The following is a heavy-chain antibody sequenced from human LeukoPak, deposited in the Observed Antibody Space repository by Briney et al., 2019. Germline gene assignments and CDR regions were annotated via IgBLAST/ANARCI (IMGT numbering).Heavy chain of an antibody. J-gene: IGHJ4*02. V-gene: IGHV4-34*01. D-gene: IGHD2-2*01. CDR1: GGSFSGYY. CDR2: INHSGST. Sequence: PSETLSLTCAVYGGSFSGYYWSWIRQPPGEGLEWIGEINHSGSTNYNPSLKSRVTISVDTSKNQFSLKLSSVTAADTAVYYCASPPYCSSTSCPPSWGQGTLVTVSS. CDR3: ASPPYCSSTSCPPS.